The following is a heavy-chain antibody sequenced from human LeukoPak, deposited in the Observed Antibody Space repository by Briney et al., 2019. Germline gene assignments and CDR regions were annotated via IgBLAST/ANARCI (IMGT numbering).Heavy chain of an antibody. CDR2: ISNSGGAT. CDR1: GFTFSTYG. D-gene: IGHD1-1*01. V-gene: IGHV3-23*01. CDR3: AKDRGTIPY. Sequence: PGGSLRLSCAASGFTFSTYGMSWVRQAPVKGLEWVSAISNSGGATCYADSVKGRFTISRDNSENTVYLQMNSLRAEDTAVYYCAKDRGTIPYWGQGTLVTVSS. J-gene: IGHJ4*02.